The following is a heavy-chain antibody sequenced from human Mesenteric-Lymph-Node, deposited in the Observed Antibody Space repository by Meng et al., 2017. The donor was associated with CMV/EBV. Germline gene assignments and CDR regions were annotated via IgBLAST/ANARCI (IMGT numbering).Heavy chain of an antibody. J-gene: IGHJ6*02. Sequence: GESLKISCAASGFTFSDYYMSWIRQAPGKGLEWVSYISSSGSTIYYADSVQGRFTISRDNAKKSLYLQMNSLRAEDTAVYYCARDRGAYYGMDVWGQGTTVTVSS. CDR3: ARDRGAYYGMDV. CDR1: GFTFSDYY. V-gene: IGHV3-11*04. CDR2: ISSSGSTI.